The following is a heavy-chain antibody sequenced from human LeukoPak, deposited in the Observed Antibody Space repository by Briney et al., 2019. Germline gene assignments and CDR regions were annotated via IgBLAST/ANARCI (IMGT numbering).Heavy chain of an antibody. CDR2: ISAYNGNT. J-gene: IGHJ4*02. Sequence: ASVKVSCKASGYTFTSYGISWVRQAPGQGLGWMGWISAYNGNTNFAQKLQGRVTMTTDTSTSTAYMDLRSLRSDDTAVYYCARDQAATNTQVRFCLDWGQGTLVTVSS. V-gene: IGHV1-18*01. D-gene: IGHD3-9*01. CDR3: ARDQAATNTQVRFCLD. CDR1: GYTFTSYG.